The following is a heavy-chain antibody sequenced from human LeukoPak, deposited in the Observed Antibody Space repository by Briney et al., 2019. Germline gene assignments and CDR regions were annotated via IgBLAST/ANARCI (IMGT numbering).Heavy chain of an antibody. J-gene: IGHJ6*02. CDR3: ARDRYCSGASCYYGMDV. Sequence: PSETLSLTCAVSGGSISSGGYSWSWIRQPPGKGLEWIGYIYHSGSTYYNPSLKSRVTISVDRSKNQFSLKLSSVTAADTAVYYCARDRYCSGASCYYGMDVWGQGTTVTVSS. V-gene: IGHV4-30-2*01. CDR1: GGSISSGGYS. CDR2: IYHSGST. D-gene: IGHD2-15*01.